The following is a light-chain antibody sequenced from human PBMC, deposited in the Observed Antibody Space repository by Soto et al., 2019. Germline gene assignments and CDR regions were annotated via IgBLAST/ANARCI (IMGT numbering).Light chain of an antibody. CDR1: QRINKY. J-gene: IGKJ4*01. CDR3: QQYNSFPLT. Sequence: DIQMTQSPATLSASVGETVSITCRASQRINKYLAWYQQKPGKAPNVLIYKASSLQSGVPFRFSGGGSGTEFTLTISSLQPDDSATYYCQQYNSFPLTFGGGTKLEIK. CDR2: KAS. V-gene: IGKV1-5*03.